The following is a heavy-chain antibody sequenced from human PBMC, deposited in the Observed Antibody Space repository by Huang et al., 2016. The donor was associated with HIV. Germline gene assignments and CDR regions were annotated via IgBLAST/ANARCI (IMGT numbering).Heavy chain of an antibody. V-gene: IGHV4-34*02. CDR3: ARPRMTATSSDSTWSFFDS. Sequence: QVQLQQWGVGLLKPSGALSLKCAVYGGSLSDNYWTWSRLSPGKRLQCIVELIHLGLATDNPSLRSRVTMSVARSNNHFSLNLTSRTAADTAVYYCARPRMTATSSDSTWSFFDSWGQGTLVIVSS. CDR2: LIHLGLA. CDR1: GGSLSDNY. D-gene: IGHD2-21*02. J-gene: IGHJ4*02.